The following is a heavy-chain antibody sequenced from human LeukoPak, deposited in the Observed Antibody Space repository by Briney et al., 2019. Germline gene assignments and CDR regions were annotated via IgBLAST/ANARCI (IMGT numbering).Heavy chain of an antibody. CDR2: INPNSGGT. D-gene: IGHD3-22*01. J-gene: IGHJ3*02. V-gene: IGHV1-2*02. CDR1: GYTFTGYY. CDR3: ARADPFFDSSGYHYAFDI. Sequence: RASVKVSCKASGYTFTGYYMHWVRQAPGQGLEWMGWINPNSGGTNYAQKFQGRVTMTRDTSISTAYMELSRLGSDDTAVYYCARADPFFDSSGYHYAFDIWGQGTMVTVSS.